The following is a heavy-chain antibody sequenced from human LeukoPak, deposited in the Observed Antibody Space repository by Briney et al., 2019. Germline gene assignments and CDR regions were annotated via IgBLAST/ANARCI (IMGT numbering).Heavy chain of an antibody. CDR3: ARDSPIVVVPAAFEYYYYYGMDV. Sequence: ASVKVSCKASGYTFTSYGISWVRQAPGRGLEWMGWISAYNGNTNYAQKLQGRVTMTTDTSTSTAYMELRSLRSDDTAVYYCARDSPIVVVPAAFEYYYYYGMDVWGQGTTVTVSS. CDR1: GYTFTSYG. CDR2: ISAYNGNT. J-gene: IGHJ6*02. V-gene: IGHV1-18*01. D-gene: IGHD2-2*01.